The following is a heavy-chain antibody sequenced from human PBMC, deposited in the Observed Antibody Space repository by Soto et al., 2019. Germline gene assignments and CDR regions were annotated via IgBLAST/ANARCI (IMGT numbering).Heavy chain of an antibody. CDR3: ARVVPIVVVQAANFDP. J-gene: IGHJ5*02. V-gene: IGHV1-8*01. D-gene: IGHD2-2*01. CDR1: GYTFTSYD. CDR2: MNPNSGNT. Sequence: ASVKVSCKASGYTFTSYDINWVRQATGQGLEWMGWMNPNSGNTGYAQKFQGRVTMTRNTSISTAYMELSSLRSEDTAVYYCARVVPIVVVQAANFDPWGQGPLVTVSS.